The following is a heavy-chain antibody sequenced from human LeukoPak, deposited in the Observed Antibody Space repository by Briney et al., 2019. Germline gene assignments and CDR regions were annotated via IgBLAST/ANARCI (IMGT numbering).Heavy chain of an antibody. CDR3: AKEPAPPPDTIFGVVIPNYYYYYMDV. J-gene: IGHJ6*03. V-gene: IGHV3-23*01. Sequence: GGSLRLSCAASGFTFSSYAMSWVRQAPGKGLEWVSAISGSGGSTYYADSVKGRFTISRDNSKNTLYLQMNSLRAEDTAVYYCAKEPAPPPDTIFGVVIPNYYYYYMDVWGKGTTVTVSS. D-gene: IGHD3-3*01. CDR2: ISGSGGST. CDR1: GFTFSSYA.